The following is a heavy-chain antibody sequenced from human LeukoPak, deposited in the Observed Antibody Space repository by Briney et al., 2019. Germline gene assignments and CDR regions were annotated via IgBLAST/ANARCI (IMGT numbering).Heavy chain of an antibody. CDR3: ARGEDYRVVVPAAALDY. J-gene: IGHJ4*02. D-gene: IGHD2-2*01. CDR2: ISAYNGNT. Sequence: GESLKISCKGSGYSFTSYGISWVRQAPGQGLEWMGWISAYNGNTNYAQKLQGRVTMTTDTSTSTAYMELRSLRSDDTAVYYCARGEDYRVVVPAAALDYWGQGTLVTVSS. V-gene: IGHV1-18*01. CDR1: GYSFTSYG.